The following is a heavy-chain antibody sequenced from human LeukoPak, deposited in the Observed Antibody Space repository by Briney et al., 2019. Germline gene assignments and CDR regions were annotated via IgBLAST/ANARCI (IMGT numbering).Heavy chain of an antibody. Sequence: ASVKVSCKVSGHTVTVLSMHWVRQAAGKGLEWMGGFDSEDNKTIYAQKFQGRVTMTEDTTIDTAYMELSSLRSEDSAVYYCAMSLGPNDAFDLWGQGTLVTVSS. CDR3: AMSLGPNDAFDL. D-gene: IGHD5/OR15-5a*01. J-gene: IGHJ3*01. CDR2: FDSEDNKT. CDR1: GHTVTVLS. V-gene: IGHV1-24*01.